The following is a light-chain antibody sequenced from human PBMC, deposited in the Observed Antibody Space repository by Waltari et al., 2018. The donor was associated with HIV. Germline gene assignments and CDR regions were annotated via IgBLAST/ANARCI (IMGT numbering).Light chain of an antibody. J-gene: IGLJ1*01. CDR2: DNN. V-gene: IGLV1-51*01. CDR1: SSNIGNTQ. CDR3: GAWDSSLSAVV. Sequence: QSVLTQPPSVSAAPGPTVTISCSGSSSNIGNTQESWYQQLPGTAPKLLIYDNNKRPSGIPDRFSASKSGTSATLGITGLQTGDEAEYYCGAWDSSLSAVVFGTGTKVTVL.